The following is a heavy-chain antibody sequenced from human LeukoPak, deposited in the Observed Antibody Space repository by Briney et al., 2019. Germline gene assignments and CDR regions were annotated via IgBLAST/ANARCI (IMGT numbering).Heavy chain of an antibody. D-gene: IGHD3-10*01. J-gene: IGHJ4*02. V-gene: IGHV3-74*01. CDR2: INSHGSST. Sequence: HPGGSLRLSCAASGFTFSTYWMHWVRQAPGKGLVWVSRINSHGSSTTYADSVKGRFTISRDNAKNTLFLQMNSLRAEDTAVYYCARGIGNYYDSGASNSWGQGTLVTVSS. CDR3: ARGIGNYYDSGASNS. CDR1: GFTFSTYW.